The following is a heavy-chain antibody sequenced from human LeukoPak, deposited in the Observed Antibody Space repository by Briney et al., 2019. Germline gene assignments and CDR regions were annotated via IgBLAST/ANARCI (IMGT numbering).Heavy chain of an antibody. CDR3: ARGGGGYFDWLPSTYYYYYGMDV. J-gene: IGHJ6*02. CDR1: GFTFSDYY. V-gene: IGHV3-11*01. D-gene: IGHD3-9*01. Sequence: PGGSLRLSCAASGFTFSDYYMSWVRQAPGKGLEWVSYISSSGSTIYYADSVKGRFTISRDNAKNSLYLQMNSLRAEDTAVYYCARGGGGYFDWLPSTYYYYYGMDVWGQGTTVTVSS. CDR2: ISSSGSTI.